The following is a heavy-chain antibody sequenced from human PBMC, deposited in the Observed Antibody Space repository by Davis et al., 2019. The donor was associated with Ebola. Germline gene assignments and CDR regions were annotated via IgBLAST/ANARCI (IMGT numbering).Heavy chain of an antibody. V-gene: IGHV1-46*01. CDR3: AGWGGYDGEGTSFDY. D-gene: IGHD5-12*01. J-gene: IGHJ4*02. Sequence: ASVKVSCKASGYTFTGYYMHWVRQAPGQGLEWMGIINPSGGSTSYAQKFQGRVTMNRDTSTSTVYMELSSLRAEETAVYYCAGWGGYDGEGTSFDYWGQGTLVTVSS. CDR1: GYTFTGYY. CDR2: INPSGGST.